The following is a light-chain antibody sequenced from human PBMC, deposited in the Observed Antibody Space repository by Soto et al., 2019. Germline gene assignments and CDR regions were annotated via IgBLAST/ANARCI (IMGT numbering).Light chain of an antibody. CDR2: GNS. Sequence: QLVLTQPPSVSGALGQRVTISCTGSSSNIGAGYDVHWYHQLPGTAPTLLIRGNSDRPSGVPGRFSGSNSGTSASLAITGLQSEHEADYDCRSYKRNGTLLIFGGGTKLTVL. CDR1: SSNIGAGYD. J-gene: IGLJ2*01. CDR3: RSYKRNGTLLI. V-gene: IGLV1-40*01.